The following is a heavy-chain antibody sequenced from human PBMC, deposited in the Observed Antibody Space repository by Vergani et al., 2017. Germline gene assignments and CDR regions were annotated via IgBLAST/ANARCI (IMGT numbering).Heavy chain of an antibody. V-gene: IGHV4-34*01. CDR2: INHSGST. D-gene: IGHD3-3*01. CDR1: GGSFSGYY. Sequence: QVQLQQWGAGLLKPSETLSLTCAVYGGSFSGYYWSWIRQPPGKGLEWIGEINHSGSTNYNPSLKSRVTISVDTSKNQFSLKLSSVPAADTAVYYCARQVLRFLRPQLRYFDLWGRGTLVTVSS. J-gene: IGHJ2*01. CDR3: ARQVLRFLRPQLRYFDL.